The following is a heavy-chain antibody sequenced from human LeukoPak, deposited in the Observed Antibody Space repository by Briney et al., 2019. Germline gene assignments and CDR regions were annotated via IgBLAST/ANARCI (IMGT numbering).Heavy chain of an antibody. CDR1: GFTFSDYH. D-gene: IGHD3-22*01. CDR2: IKQDGGEK. CDR3: ARDKKYYYDSNGMDV. V-gene: IGHV3-7*01. J-gene: IGHJ6*02. Sequence: GGSLRLSCAASGFTFSDYHMNWVRQAPGKGLEWVANIKQDGGEKYYVDSVKGRFTISRDNAKNSMYLQMNSLRAEDTAVYYCARDKKYYYDSNGMDVWGQGTTVTVTS.